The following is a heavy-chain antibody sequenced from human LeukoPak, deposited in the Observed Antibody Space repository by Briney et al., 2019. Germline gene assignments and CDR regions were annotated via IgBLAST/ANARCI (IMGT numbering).Heavy chain of an antibody. V-gene: IGHV3-30*04. D-gene: IGHD3-10*01. CDR1: GFTFSNFV. Sequence: GSLRLSCAASGFTFSNFVMHWVRQTPGKGLEWVAVISYDGSNIYYRDSVKGRFTISRDNSKNTLYLQMNSLSAEDTAVYYCAGSYSYYFDYWGQGTLVTVSS. J-gene: IGHJ4*02. CDR2: ISYDGSNI. CDR3: AGSYSYYFDY.